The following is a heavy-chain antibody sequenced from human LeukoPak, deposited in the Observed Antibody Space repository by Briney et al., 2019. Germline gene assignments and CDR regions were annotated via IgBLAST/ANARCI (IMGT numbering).Heavy chain of an antibody. V-gene: IGHV1-69*04. J-gene: IGHJ6*02. CDR2: IIPILGIA. D-gene: IGHD3-10*01. Sequence: SVKVSCKASGGTFSSYSISWVRRAPGQGLESVVRIIPILGIANYAQKFQGRVTITADKSTSTAYMELSSLRSEDTAVYYCARERSSPLNYYGSGRGYYYGMDVWGQGTTVTVSS. CDR1: GGTFSSYS. CDR3: ARERSSPLNYYGSGRGYYYGMDV.